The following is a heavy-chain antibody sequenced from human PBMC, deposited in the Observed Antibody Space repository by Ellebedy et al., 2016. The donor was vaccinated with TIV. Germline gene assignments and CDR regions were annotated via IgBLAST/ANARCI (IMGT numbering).Heavy chain of an antibody. J-gene: IGHJ3*02. CDR3: ARRSYYYDRSGYYYDAFDI. Sequence: MPSETLSLTCSVSGGAISSYYCSWIRQPPGKGLEWIGSMYYKGRTNYNASLKSRVTISIDTSKNQFSLKLSSMTAADTDVYYCARRSYYYDRSGYYYDAFDIWGQGTMVTVSS. V-gene: IGHV4-59*01. CDR1: GGAISSYY. D-gene: IGHD3-22*01. CDR2: MYYKGRT.